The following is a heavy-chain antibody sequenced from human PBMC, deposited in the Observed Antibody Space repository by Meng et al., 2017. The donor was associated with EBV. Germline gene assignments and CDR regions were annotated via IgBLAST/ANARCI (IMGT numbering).Heavy chain of an antibody. Sequence: GELVQSGAEGKKPGASVKVSCKASGYTFTSYDINWVRQATGQGLEWMGWMNPNSGNTGYAQKFQGRVTMTRNTSISTAYMELSSLRSEDTAVYYCARGPYYYDSSGYYYGEFDPWGQGTLVTVSS. CDR1: GYTFTSYD. CDR2: MNPNSGNT. J-gene: IGHJ5*02. CDR3: ARGPYYYDSSGYYYGEFDP. D-gene: IGHD3-22*01. V-gene: IGHV1-8*01.